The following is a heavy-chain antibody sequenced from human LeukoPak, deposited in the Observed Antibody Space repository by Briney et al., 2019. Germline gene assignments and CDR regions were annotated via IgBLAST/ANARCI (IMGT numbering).Heavy chain of an antibody. CDR3: ARSGSYPPPFDY. D-gene: IGHD1-26*01. J-gene: IGHJ4*02. V-gene: IGHV4-30-2*01. Sequence: SETLSLTCAVFGGSISSGGYSWSWIRQPPGKGLEWIGYIYHSGSTYYNPSLKSRVTISVDRSKNQFSLKLSSVTAADTAVYYCARSGSYPPPFDYWRQGTLVTVSS. CDR2: IYHSGST. CDR1: GGSISSGGYS.